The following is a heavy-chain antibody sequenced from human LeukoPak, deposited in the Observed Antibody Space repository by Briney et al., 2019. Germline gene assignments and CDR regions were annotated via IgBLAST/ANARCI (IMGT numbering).Heavy chain of an antibody. D-gene: IGHD3-10*01. CDR2: IRYDGSNK. CDR1: GFTFSSYG. J-gene: IGHJ4*02. CDR3: AKDGALLWFGELYHFDY. Sequence: GGSLRLSCAASGFTFSSYGMHWVRQGPGKGLEWVAFIRYDGSNKYYADSVQGRFTISRDNSKNPLYLQMNSLRAEDTAVYYCAKDGALLWFGELYHFDYWGQGTLVTVSS. V-gene: IGHV3-30*02.